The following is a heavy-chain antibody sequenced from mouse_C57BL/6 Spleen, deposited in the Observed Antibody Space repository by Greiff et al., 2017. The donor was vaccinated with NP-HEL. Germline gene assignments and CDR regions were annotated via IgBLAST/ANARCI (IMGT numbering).Heavy chain of an antibody. Sequence: QVQLQQPGAELVRPGSSVKLSCKASGYTFTSYWMHWVKQRPIQGLEWIGNIDPSDSETHYNQKFKDKATLTVDKSSSTAYMQLSSLTSEDSAVYYCARSSYGSRVDVWGTGTTVTVSS. V-gene: IGHV1-52*01. CDR2: IDPSDSET. CDR3: ARSSYGSRVDV. D-gene: IGHD1-1*01. CDR1: GYTFTSYW. J-gene: IGHJ1*03.